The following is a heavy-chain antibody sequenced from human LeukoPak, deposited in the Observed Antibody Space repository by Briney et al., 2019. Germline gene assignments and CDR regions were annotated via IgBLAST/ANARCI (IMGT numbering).Heavy chain of an antibody. CDR2: ISGSGGST. CDR1: GFTFSSYA. D-gene: IGHD4-11*01. J-gene: IGHJ4*02. CDR3: AKDVSLFYSNYGEYYFDY. V-gene: IGHV3-23*01. Sequence: PGGSLRLSCAASGFTFSSYAMSWVRQAPGKGLEWVSAISGSGGSTYYADSVKGRFTISRDNSKNTLYLQMNSLRAEDTAVYYCAKDVSLFYSNYGEYYFDYWGQGTLVTVSS.